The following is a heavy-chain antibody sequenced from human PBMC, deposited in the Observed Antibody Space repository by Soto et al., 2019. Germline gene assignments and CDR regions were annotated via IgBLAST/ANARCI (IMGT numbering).Heavy chain of an antibody. Sequence: PGESLKISCKGSGYSFTSYWIGWVRQMPGKGLEWMGIIYPGDFDTRYSPSFQGQVTISADKSISTAYLQWSSLKASDTAMYYCARRGNIAAAGKGLFDYWGQGTLVTV. J-gene: IGHJ4*02. CDR3: ARRGNIAAAGKGLFDY. CDR2: IYPGDFDT. V-gene: IGHV5-51*01. CDR1: GYSFTSYW. D-gene: IGHD6-13*01.